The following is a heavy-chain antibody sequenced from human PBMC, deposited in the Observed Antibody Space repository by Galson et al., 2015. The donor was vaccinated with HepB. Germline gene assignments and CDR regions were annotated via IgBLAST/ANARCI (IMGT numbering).Heavy chain of an antibody. CDR2: ISGSGGST. Sequence: SLRLSCAASGFTFSSYAMSWVRQAPGKGLEWVSAISGSGGSTYCADSVKGRFTISRDNSKNTLYLQMNSLRAEDTAVYYCAKARSITIFGVVMIGYYFDYWGQGTLVTVSS. CDR3: AKARSITIFGVVMIGYYFDY. V-gene: IGHV3-23*01. CDR1: GFTFSSYA. J-gene: IGHJ4*02. D-gene: IGHD3-3*01.